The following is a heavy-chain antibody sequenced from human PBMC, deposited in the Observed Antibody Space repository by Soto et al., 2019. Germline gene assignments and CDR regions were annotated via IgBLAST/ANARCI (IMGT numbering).Heavy chain of an antibody. Sequence: GGSLRLSCAASGFTFSGSAMHWVRQASGKGLEWVGRIRSKANSYATAYAASVKGRFTISRDDSKNTAYLQMNSLKTEDTAVYYCTRHPGIARVGYYGMDVWGQGTTVTVSS. CDR2: IRSKANSYAT. V-gene: IGHV3-73*01. D-gene: IGHD6-13*01. CDR3: TRHPGIARVGYYGMDV. CDR1: GFTFSGSA. J-gene: IGHJ6*02.